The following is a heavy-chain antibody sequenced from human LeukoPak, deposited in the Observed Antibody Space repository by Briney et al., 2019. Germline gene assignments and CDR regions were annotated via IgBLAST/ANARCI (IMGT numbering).Heavy chain of an antibody. V-gene: IGHV1-69*04. CDR1: GGTFSSYT. CDR3: ARDIRVDYGHYCYGMDV. D-gene: IGHD4-17*01. J-gene: IGHJ6*02. Sequence: SVKVSCKASGGTFSSYTISWVRQAPGQGLEWMGRIIPMVGVANYAQKFLGRVTIIADKSTSTAYMELSSLRSEDTAVYYCARDIRVDYGHYCYGMDVWGQGTTVTVSS. CDR2: IIPMVGVA.